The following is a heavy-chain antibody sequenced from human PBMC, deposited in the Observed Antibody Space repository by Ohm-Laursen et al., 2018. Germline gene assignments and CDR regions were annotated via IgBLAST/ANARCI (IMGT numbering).Heavy chain of an antibody. D-gene: IGHD3-22*01. J-gene: IGHJ6*02. CDR1: GYTFTSYY. V-gene: IGHV1-69*02. Sequence: TVKVSCKAPGYTFTSYYMHGVRQAPGQALEWMGRIIPILGIANYAQKFQGRVTITADKSTSTAYMELSNLRSEDTAVYYCARYYYDSSGPYYYYYYGMDVWGQGTTVTVSS. CDR3: ARYYYDSSGPYYYYYYGMDV. CDR2: IIPILGIA.